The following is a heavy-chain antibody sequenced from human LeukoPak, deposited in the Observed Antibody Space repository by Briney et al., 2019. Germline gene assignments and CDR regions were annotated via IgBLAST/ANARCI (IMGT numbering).Heavy chain of an antibody. CDR2: IYHVGGT. CDR1: GVSIKANSDY. D-gene: IGHD5-12*01. CDR3: ARDGRSGYEDL. V-gene: IGHV4-39*07. J-gene: IGHJ5*02. Sequence: SETLSLTCNVSGVSIKANSDYWGWLRQPPGKGLEWIGSIYHVGGTYYNPSLKSRVTISIDTSKNQFSLRLTSVTAADTAIYYCARDGRSGYEDLWGPGTLVTVSS.